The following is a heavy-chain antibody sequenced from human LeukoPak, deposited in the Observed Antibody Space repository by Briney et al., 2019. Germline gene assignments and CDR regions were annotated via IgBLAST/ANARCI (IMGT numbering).Heavy chain of an antibody. CDR1: GFTFSSYG. D-gene: IGHD6-6*01. Sequence: GGSLRLSCAASGFTFSSYGMNWVRQAPGKGLEWVSYIRSSSSYIYYADSLKGRFTISRDNAKNSLYLQMNSLRAEDSAVYYCARDGPSIAADFDCWGQGTLVTVSS. CDR2: IRSSSSYI. CDR3: ARDGPSIAADFDC. J-gene: IGHJ4*02. V-gene: IGHV3-21*01.